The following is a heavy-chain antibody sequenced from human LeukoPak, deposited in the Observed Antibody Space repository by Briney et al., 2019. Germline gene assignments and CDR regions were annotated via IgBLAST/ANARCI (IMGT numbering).Heavy chain of an antibody. CDR1: EFTFSHFA. V-gene: IGHV3-30*01. CDR2: VSSHGNDG. D-gene: IGHD5-24*01. Sequence: GGSLRPSCAVSEFTFSHFAMHWVRQAPGKGLEWVAVVSSHGNDGYYADSVKGRFTISRDNSKNTLYLQIDSLRAEDTAIYYCTRDAYNFNDFDYWGQGTLVTVSS. CDR3: TRDAYNFNDFDY. J-gene: IGHJ4*02.